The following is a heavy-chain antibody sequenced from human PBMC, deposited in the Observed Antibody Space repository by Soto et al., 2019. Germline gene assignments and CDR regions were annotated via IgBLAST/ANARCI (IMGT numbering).Heavy chain of an antibody. CDR3: ARDYYKYYESSGYYRPPVY. Sequence: SLRLSCAASGFTFSSYAMHWVRQAPGKGLEWVALISYDGSDKDYADSVKGRFTISRDNSRNTLFLQMNSLRAEDTAVYYCARDYYKYYESSGYYRPPVYWGQGTLVTASS. J-gene: IGHJ4*02. CDR2: ISYDGSDK. V-gene: IGHV3-30-3*01. D-gene: IGHD3-22*01. CDR1: GFTFSSYA.